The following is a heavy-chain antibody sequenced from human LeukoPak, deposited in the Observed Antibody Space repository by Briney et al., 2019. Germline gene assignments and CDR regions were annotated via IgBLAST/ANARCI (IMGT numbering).Heavy chain of an antibody. CDR2: IYSSGST. D-gene: IGHD2-15*01. CDR1: GGSISSYY. J-gene: IGHJ4*02. CDR3: ARGFCSGGSCYLFDS. V-gene: IGHV4-4*07. Sequence: PSETLSLTCTVSGGSISSYYWSWIRQPPGKGLEWIGRIYSSGSTNYNPSLKSRVTMSVDTSKNQVSLKLNSVTAADTAVYYCARGFCSGGSCYLFDSWGQGTLVTVSS.